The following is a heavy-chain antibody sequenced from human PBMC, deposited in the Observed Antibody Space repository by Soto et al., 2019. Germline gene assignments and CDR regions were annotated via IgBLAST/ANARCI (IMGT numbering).Heavy chain of an antibody. CDR2: ISNDGNRK. CDR1: GFTFSSQA. D-gene: IGHD1-26*01. CDR3: GREISSPGSVGTPDT. Sequence: QVQLVESGGGVVQPGGSLRLSCVASGFTFSSQAMHWVRQAPGKGLDWVAVISNDGNRKYYADSLKGRFTISRDNYMDTLYLQMNRLRVEVSAVYYCGREISSPGSVGTPDTWGQAKMVTVSS. J-gene: IGHJ3*02. V-gene: IGHV3-30-3*01.